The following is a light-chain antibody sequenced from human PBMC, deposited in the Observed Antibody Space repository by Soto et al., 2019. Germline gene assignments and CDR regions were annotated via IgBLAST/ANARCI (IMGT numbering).Light chain of an antibody. CDR1: QGISNY. V-gene: IGKV1-27*01. Sequence: DIQMTQSPSSLSASVGDRVTITCRARQGISNYLAWYQQKPGKVPKLLIYAASTLQSGVPSRFSGSGSGTGFTLTISSLQPEDVATSYCQKYNSAPRTFGQGNKLESK. CDR2: AAS. CDR3: QKYNSAPRT. J-gene: IGKJ1*01.